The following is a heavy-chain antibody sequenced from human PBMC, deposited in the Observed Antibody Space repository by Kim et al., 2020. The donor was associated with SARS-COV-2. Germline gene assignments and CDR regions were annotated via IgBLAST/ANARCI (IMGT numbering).Heavy chain of an antibody. D-gene: IGHD1-26*01. CDR1: GFTFSSDW. Sequence: GGSLRLSCAASGFTFSSDWMSWVRQVPGKGLEWVAKIKEDGSERYYVYSVEGRFTISRDNAKNSLYLQMNSLRAEDTGIYYCARDRSYSLDYWGQGTLVTVSS. V-gene: IGHV3-7*01. CDR3: ARDRSYSLDY. CDR2: IKEDGSER. J-gene: IGHJ4*02.